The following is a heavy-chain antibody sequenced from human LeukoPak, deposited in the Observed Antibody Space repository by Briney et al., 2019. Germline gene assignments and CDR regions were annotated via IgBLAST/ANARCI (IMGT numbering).Heavy chain of an antibody. J-gene: IGHJ4*02. V-gene: IGHV4-59*01. CDR1: GGSISSYY. CDR3: ARDRPMITFGGVIVPPYYFDY. Sequence: SETLSLTCTVSGGSISSYYWSWIRQPPGKGLEWIGYIYYSGSTNYNPSLKSRVTISVDTSKNQFSLKLSSVTAADTAVYYCARDRPMITFGGVIVPPYYFDYWGQGTLVTVSS. D-gene: IGHD3-16*02. CDR2: IYYSGST.